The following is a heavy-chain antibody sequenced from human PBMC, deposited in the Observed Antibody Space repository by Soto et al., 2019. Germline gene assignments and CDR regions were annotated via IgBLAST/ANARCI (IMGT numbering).Heavy chain of an antibody. Sequence: EVQLVESGGGLVQPGESLRLSCAASGFTFSTYDMDWVRQAPGKGLEWVSYISRSSSTIYYADSVKGRFTISRDNAKNSVYLQMNSLKAEDMDLYYCARAHSISGYYSLDYWGEGGLVTVSS. D-gene: IGHD3-3*01. CDR1: GFTFSTYD. J-gene: IGHJ4*02. CDR3: ARAHSISGYYSLDY. CDR2: ISRSSSTI. V-gene: IGHV3-48*01.